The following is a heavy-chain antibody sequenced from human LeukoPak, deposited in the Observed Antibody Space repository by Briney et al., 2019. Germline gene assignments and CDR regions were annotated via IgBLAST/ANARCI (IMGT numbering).Heavy chain of an antibody. CDR3: TRGTVPGLATTYGTYFDS. D-gene: IGHD5-12*01. CDR2: ISYDGTNK. Sequence: PGGSLRLSCAASGITFSRSAMHWVRQAPGQGLEWVAIISYDGTNKYYLASVKGRFTISRDNSKNTLYLQMDSLRAEDTAVYYCTRGTVPGLATTYGTYFDSWGQGTLVTVSS. J-gene: IGHJ4*02. V-gene: IGHV3-30*04. CDR1: GITFSRSA.